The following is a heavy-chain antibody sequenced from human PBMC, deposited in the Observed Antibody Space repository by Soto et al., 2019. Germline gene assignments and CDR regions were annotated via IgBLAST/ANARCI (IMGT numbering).Heavy chain of an antibody. CDR3: AAGGGLPRYY. J-gene: IGHJ4*02. V-gene: IGHV4-30-2*01. CDR2: IYHSGST. Sequence: QLQLQESGSGLVKPSQTLSLTCAVSGGSISSGGYSWSWIRQPPGKGLEWIGYIYHSGSTHYNPFLKSRVNISVERFKDQFSLKLSSVAAADTAVYYCAAGGGLPRYYWGQGTLVTVSS. CDR1: GGSISSGGYS. D-gene: IGHD5-12*01.